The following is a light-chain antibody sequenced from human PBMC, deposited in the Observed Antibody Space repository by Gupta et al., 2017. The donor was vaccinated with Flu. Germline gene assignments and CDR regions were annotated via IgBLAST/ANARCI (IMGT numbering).Light chain of an antibody. V-gene: IGKV6-21*02. CDR3: QQSSSLPQA. CDR1: QSVGTY. CDR2: STS. Sequence: PDFKSVTPKGKSSITCRASQSVGTYLNWYQQKPGHSPKPLIESTSRFISGVPSRVSGSGSGTDFTLTINGLEAEDAATYYCQQSSSLPQAFGQGSKVEI. J-gene: IGKJ1*01.